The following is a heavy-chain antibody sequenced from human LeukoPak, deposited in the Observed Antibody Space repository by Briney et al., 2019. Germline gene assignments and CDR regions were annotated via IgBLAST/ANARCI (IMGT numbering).Heavy chain of an antibody. J-gene: IGHJ5*02. D-gene: IGHD1-7*01. CDR1: GGTFSSYA. V-gene: IGHV1-69*04. Sequence: ASVKVSCKASGGTFSSYALSWVRQAPGQGLEWMGRIIPILGIANYAQKFQGRVTITVDKSTSTAYMELSSLRSEDTAVYYCAGTMAIGVNWFDPWGQGTLVTVSS. CDR2: IIPILGIA. CDR3: AGTMAIGVNWFDP.